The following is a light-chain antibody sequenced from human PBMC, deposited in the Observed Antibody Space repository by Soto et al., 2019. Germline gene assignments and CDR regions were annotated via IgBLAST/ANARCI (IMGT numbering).Light chain of an antibody. CDR1: QSLLHSDGRNY. CDR3: VQALQSPFA. V-gene: IGKV2-28*01. Sequence: DIVLTQSPLSLPVTPGEPASISCRSSQSLLHSDGRNYLDWYVHKPGQSPQLLIYLGSIRPSGVPDRFSGSASGTYLTLRISRVEAADVGVYYCVQALQSPFAFGPGNTVDIK. J-gene: IGKJ3*01. CDR2: LGS.